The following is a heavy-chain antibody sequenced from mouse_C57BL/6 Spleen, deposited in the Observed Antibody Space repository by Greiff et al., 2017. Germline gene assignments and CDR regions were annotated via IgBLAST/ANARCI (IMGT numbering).Heavy chain of an antibody. CDR2: IRSKSNNYAT. CDR3: VCGVTDY. Sequence: EVKLVESGGGLVQPKGSLKLSCAASGFSFNTYAMNWVRQAPGKGLEWVARIRSKSNNYATEYADSVKDRFTISRDDSVSMLYLQMNNLKTEDTARYYSVCGVTDYWGQGTTLTVSS. V-gene: IGHV10-1*01. CDR1: GFSFNTYA. J-gene: IGHJ2*01. D-gene: IGHD2-13*01.